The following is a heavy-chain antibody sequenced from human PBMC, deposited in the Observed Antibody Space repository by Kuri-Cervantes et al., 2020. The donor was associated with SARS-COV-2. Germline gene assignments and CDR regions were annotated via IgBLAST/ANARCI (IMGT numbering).Heavy chain of an antibody. CDR2: ISYDGNNK. CDR1: GFTFTSHA. CDR3: AKGHNDYGDYDLNY. V-gene: IGHV3-30*18. Sequence: GGSLRLSCAVSGFTFTSHAIHWVRQAPGSGLEWVALISYDGNNKFYADSVKGRFTISRDNSKNTLYLQMNSLRAEDTAIYYCAKGHNDYGDYDLNYWGQGTLVTDSS. J-gene: IGHJ4*02. D-gene: IGHD4-17*01.